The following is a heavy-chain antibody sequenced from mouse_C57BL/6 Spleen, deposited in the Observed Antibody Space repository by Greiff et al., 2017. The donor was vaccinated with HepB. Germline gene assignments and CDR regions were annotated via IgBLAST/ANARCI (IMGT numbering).Heavy chain of an antibody. J-gene: IGHJ3*01. V-gene: IGHV1-15*01. CDR1: GYTFTDYE. CDR2: IDPETGGT. D-gene: IGHD2-4*01. CDR3: TRSYDYDGAY. Sequence: VQLQQSGAELVRPGASVTLSCKASGYTFTDYEMHWVKQTPVHGLEWIGAIDPETGGTAYNQKFKGKAILTADKSSSTAYMELRSLTSEDSAVYYCTRSYDYDGAYWGQGTLVTVSA.